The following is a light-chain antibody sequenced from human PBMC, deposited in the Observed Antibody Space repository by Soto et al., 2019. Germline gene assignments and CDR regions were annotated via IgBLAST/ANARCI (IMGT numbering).Light chain of an antibody. CDR2: DGD. V-gene: IGLV1-51*01. J-gene: IGLJ1*01. CDR1: SSKIGSNS. Sequence: QSVLTQPPSVSEAPGQKVTISCTRSSSKIGSNSVSWHQQVPGTPPKLLIYDGDKRPSGIPDRFSGSESGTSATLGITGSQTGDEADYYCASWDSSLSAYVFATGTKVTVL. CDR3: ASWDSSLSAYV.